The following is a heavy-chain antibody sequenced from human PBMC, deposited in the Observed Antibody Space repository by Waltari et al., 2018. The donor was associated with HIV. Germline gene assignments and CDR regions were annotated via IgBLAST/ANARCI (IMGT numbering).Heavy chain of an antibody. CDR3: ARRPVPSDEFDP. Sequence: QVQLQESGPGLVKPPETLSLTRAVSCYPISTRYYWGWLRQPPGKGLEWIVSIYHSGRTYYNPSLKSRVTISVDTSKNQFSLKLTSVTAADTAVYYCARRPVPSDEFDPWGQGTLVTVSS. D-gene: IGHD2-21*02. CDR1: CYPISTRYY. J-gene: IGHJ5*02. V-gene: IGHV4-38-2*01. CDR2: IYHSGRT.